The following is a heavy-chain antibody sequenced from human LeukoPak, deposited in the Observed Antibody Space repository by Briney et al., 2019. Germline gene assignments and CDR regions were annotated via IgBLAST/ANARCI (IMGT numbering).Heavy chain of an antibody. CDR1: GFTFSSYA. J-gene: IGHJ6*03. Sequence: GGSLRLSCAASGFTFSSYAMHWVRQAPGKGLEWVAVISYDGSNKYYADSVKGRFTISRDNSKNTLYLQMSSLRSEDTAVYYCAREGIDTMVRGGLDYYYMDVWGKGTTVTVSS. V-gene: IGHV3-30*04. CDR3: AREGIDTMVRGGLDYYYMDV. D-gene: IGHD3-10*01. CDR2: ISYDGSNK.